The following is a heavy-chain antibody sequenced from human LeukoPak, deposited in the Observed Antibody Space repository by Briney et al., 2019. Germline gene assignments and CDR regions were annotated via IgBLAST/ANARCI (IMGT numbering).Heavy chain of an antibody. CDR2: ISGSGGST. J-gene: IGHJ4*02. CDR1: GFTFSSYA. V-gene: IGHV3-23*01. CDR3: ASRQDIVVVPAAPGY. D-gene: IGHD2-2*01. Sequence: GGSLRLSCAASGFTFSSYAMSWVRQAPGKGLEWVSAISGSGGSTYYADSVKGRFTISRDNSKNTLYLQMNSLRADATADYYCASRQDIVVVPAAPGYWGEGTLATV.